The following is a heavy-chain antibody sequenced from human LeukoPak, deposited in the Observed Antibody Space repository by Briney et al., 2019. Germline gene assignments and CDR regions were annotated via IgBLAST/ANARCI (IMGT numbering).Heavy chain of an antibody. D-gene: IGHD3-3*01. CDR1: GYTFTGYY. CDR3: ASDQALRGYNYDFWSGSRVYYFDY. J-gene: IGHJ4*02. CDR2: INPNSGGT. Sequence: ASVKVSCKASGYTFTGYYMHWVRQAPGQGLEWMGWINPNSGGTNYAQKFQGRVTMTRDTSISTAYMELSRLRSDDTAVYYCASDQALRGYNYDFWSGSRVYYFDYWGQGTLVTVSS. V-gene: IGHV1-2*02.